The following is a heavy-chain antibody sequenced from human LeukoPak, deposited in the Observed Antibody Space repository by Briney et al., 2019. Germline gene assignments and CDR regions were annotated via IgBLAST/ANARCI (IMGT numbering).Heavy chain of an antibody. Sequence: GGSLRLSCAASGFTLSSYEMNWVRQAPGQGLEWVAYISSSGSTVYYADSVKGRFTISRDNAKDSLFLQMNSLRAEDTADYYCAREKFYDNSGYDYWGQGTLVTVSS. D-gene: IGHD3-22*01. CDR1: GFTLSSYE. J-gene: IGHJ4*02. CDR3: AREKFYDNSGYDY. CDR2: ISSSGSTV. V-gene: IGHV3-48*03.